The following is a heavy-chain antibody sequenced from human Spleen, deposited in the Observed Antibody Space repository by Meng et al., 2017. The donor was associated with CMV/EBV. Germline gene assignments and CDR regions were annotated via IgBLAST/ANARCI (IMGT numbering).Heavy chain of an antibody. CDR1: GASITTPKW. D-gene: IGHD3-16*01. V-gene: IGHV4-4*02. CDR3: ARVREHTSLGNYWFDP. Sequence: GASITTPKWWTWVRQPPGKGLEWVGEIDHSGNSNSNPSLKSRLTLSLDTSKNHLSLRMTSVTAEDTAIYYCARVREHTSLGNYWFDPWGQGTLVTVSS. CDR2: IDHSGNS. J-gene: IGHJ5*02.